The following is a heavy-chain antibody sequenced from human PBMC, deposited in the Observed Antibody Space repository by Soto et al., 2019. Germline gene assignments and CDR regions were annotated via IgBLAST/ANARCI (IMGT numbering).Heavy chain of an antibody. D-gene: IGHD3-10*01. CDR3: ARVQWFGMDGRY. J-gene: IGHJ4*02. Sequence: QVQLQQWGAGLLKPSETLSLTCAVYGGSFSGYYWSWIRQPPGKGLEWIGEINHSGSTIYNPSLERQXXIXLXXSKTTISLKLSSVTAADTAVYYCARVQWFGMDGRYWGQGTLVTVSS. V-gene: IGHV4-34*02. CDR2: INHSGST. CDR1: GGSFSGYY.